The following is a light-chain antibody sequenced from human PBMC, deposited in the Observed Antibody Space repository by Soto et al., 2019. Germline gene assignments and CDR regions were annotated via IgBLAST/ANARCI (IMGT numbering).Light chain of an antibody. CDR1: QVIRND. CDR3: LHDHNYPWT. CDR2: GAS. Sequence: AIPITQSPSSLSASVGDKVTNTCRASQVIRNDLGWYQQKPGKAPKLLIYGASNLQSGVPSRFSGSGSGTDFTLTITSLQPEDFATYYCLHDHNYPWTFGQGTKV. V-gene: IGKV1-6*01. J-gene: IGKJ1*01.